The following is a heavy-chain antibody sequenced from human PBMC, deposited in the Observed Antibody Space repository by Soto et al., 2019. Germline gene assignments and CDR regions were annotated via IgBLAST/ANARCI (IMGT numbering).Heavy chain of an antibody. J-gene: IGHJ4*02. CDR2: INHSGST. D-gene: IGHD3-3*01. Sequence: PSETLSLTCAVYGGSFSGYYWSWIRQPPGKGLEWIGEINHSGSTNYNPSLKSRVTISVDTSKNQFSLKLSSVTAADTAVYYCASSRYYDFWSGYYTGIPEYWGQGTLVTVSS. CDR3: ASSRYYDFWSGYYTGIPEY. CDR1: GGSFSGYY. V-gene: IGHV4-34*01.